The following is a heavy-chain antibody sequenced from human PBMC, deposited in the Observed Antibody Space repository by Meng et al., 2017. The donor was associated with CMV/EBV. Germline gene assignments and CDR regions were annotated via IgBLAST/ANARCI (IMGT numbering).Heavy chain of an antibody. CDR1: GGDSSSYY. D-gene: IGHD2-15*01. V-gene: IGHV4-4*07. CDR2: IYASVST. CDR3: ARSMVVARDWFDP. J-gene: IGHJ5*02. Sequence: VPRAVSPSVTFSLSCTVSGGDSSSYYWSWNRQPAGKGLEWIGCIYASVSTNHNLSLKSRVTMSVDTSKNHFSLKLSSVTAADTAVYACARSMVVARDWFDPWGRGTLVTVSS.